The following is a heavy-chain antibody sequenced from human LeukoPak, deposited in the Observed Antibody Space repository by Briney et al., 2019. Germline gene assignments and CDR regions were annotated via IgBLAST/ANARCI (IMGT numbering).Heavy chain of an antibody. CDR2: INHSGST. J-gene: IGHJ6*03. Sequence: SETLSLTCTVYGESFSGYYWSWTRQPPGKGLEWIGEINHSGSTNYNPSLKSRVTISVDTSKNQFSLKLSSVTAADTAVYYCARGIFGVVHLYYYYYMDVWGKGTTVTVSS. CDR1: GESFSGYY. CDR3: ARGIFGVVHLYYYYYMDV. V-gene: IGHV4-34*01. D-gene: IGHD3-3*01.